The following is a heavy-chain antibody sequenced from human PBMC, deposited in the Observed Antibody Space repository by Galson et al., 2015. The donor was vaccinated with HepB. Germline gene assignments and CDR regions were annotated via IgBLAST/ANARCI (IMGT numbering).Heavy chain of an antibody. D-gene: IGHD3-22*01. CDR3: ARDNNHDSKRGDLDY. CDR1: GYTFTSYY. J-gene: IGHJ4*02. V-gene: IGHV1-46*01. Sequence: SVKVSCKASGYTFTSYYMFWVRQAPGQGLEWMGLINPSGDSATYSQKFQGTVTMTRDTSTSTVYMELSSLRSEDTAVYYCARDNNHDSKRGDLDYWGQGTLVTVSS. CDR2: INPSGDSA.